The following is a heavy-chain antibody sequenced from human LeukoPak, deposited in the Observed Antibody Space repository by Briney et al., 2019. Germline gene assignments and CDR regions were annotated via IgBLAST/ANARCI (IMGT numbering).Heavy chain of an antibody. CDR2: ISPTGSTT. V-gene: IGHV3-74*01. Sequence: GGSLRLSCTASGFSFSGHWMHWARQLPGKGLVWVSRISPTGSTTSYADSVKGRFTVSRDNAKNTLYLQVNNLRAEDAAVYYCARGPNSNWSGLDFWGQGTLLTVSS. D-gene: IGHD6-6*01. CDR1: GFSFSGHW. J-gene: IGHJ4*02. CDR3: ARGPNSNWSGLDF.